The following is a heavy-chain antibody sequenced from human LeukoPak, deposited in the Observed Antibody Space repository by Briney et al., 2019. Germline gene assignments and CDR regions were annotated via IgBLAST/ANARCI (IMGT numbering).Heavy chain of an antibody. D-gene: IGHD3-10*01. CDR3: ARANWDGSDYYGMDV. CDR1: GYTFTSYY. Sequence: SVKVSCKASGYTFTSYYMHWVRQAPGQGLEWMGGIIPIFGTANYAQKFQGRVTITADESTSTAYMELSSLRSEDTAVYYCARANWDGSDYYGMDVWGQGTTVTVSS. V-gene: IGHV1-69*13. CDR2: IIPIFGTA. J-gene: IGHJ6*02.